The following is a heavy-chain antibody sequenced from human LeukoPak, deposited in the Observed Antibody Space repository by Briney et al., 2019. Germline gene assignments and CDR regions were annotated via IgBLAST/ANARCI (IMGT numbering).Heavy chain of an antibody. D-gene: IGHD5/OR15-5a*01. J-gene: IGHJ4*02. Sequence: GGSLRLSSAASGFTFGSYAMSWVRQAPGKGLEWVSALTGSGATTNYADSVKGRFTISRDNSKNTLFLQMNSLRAEDTAVYYCAKEDIVSTMGNFDYWGQGTPVTVSS. CDR3: AKEDIVSTMGNFDY. CDR2: LTGSGATT. CDR1: GFTFGSYA. V-gene: IGHV3-23*01.